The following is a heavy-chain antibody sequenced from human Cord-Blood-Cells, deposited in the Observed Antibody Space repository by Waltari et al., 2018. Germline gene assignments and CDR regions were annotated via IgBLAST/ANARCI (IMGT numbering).Heavy chain of an antibody. J-gene: IGHJ3*02. CDR1: GFTFSSYA. Sequence: EVQLVESGGGLVQPGGSLRLSCAASGFTFSSYAMSWVRQAPGKGLEWVSAISGSGGSTDYADSVKGRFTISRDKSKNTLYLQMNSLRAEDTAVYYCAKLGGVGATFLDAFDIWGQGTMVTVSS. V-gene: IGHV3-23*04. CDR2: ISGSGGST. D-gene: IGHD1-26*01. CDR3: AKLGGVGATFLDAFDI.